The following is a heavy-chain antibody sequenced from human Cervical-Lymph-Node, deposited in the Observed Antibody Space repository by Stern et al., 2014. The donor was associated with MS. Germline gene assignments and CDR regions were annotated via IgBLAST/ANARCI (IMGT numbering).Heavy chain of an antibody. CDR3: ARSSTVTPNAFDI. CDR1: GGSISSGGYS. V-gene: IGHV4-30-2*01. Sequence: VQLGESGSGLVKPSQTLSLTCAVSGGSISSGGYSWSWIRQPPGKGLEWIGYINHAGTPYYNPPLKSRVTISVNRSKNQFSLKLSSVTAADTAVYYCARSSTVTPNAFDIWGQGTMVTVSS. D-gene: IGHD4-17*01. J-gene: IGHJ3*02. CDR2: INHAGTP.